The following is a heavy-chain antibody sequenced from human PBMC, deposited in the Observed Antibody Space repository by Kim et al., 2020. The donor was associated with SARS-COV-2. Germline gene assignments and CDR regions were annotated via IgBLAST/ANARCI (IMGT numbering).Heavy chain of an antibody. V-gene: IGHV1-69*13. CDR3: ARGGVLRFSGWYGT. CDR1: GGTFSSYA. CDR2: IIPIFGTA. D-gene: IGHD3-3*01. J-gene: IGHJ5*02. Sequence: SVKVSCKASGGTFSSYAISWVRQAPGQGLEWMGGIIPIFGTANYAQKFQGRVTITADESTSTAYMELSSLGSEDTAVYYCARGGVLRFSGWYGTWGQGTLVTVTS.